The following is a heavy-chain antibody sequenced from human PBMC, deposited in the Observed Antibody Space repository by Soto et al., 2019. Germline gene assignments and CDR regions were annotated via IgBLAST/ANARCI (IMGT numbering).Heavy chain of an antibody. V-gene: IGHV3-30-3*01. J-gene: IGHJ4*02. D-gene: IGHD2-2*01. CDR2: ISYDASNQ. Sequence: PGGSLRLSCPASGFTFSSHAMYWVRQAPGKVLEWVAVISYDASNQYYADSVKGRFSISRDNSKNTLYLQMNSLRAEDTAVYYCARTLVVPARSNYWGQGTLVPVSS. CDR3: ARTLVVPARSNY. CDR1: GFTFSSHA.